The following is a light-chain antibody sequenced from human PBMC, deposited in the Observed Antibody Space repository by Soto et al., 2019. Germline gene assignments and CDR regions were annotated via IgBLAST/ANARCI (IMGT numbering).Light chain of an antibody. V-gene: IGKV1-5*03. CDR3: KHYNSYSEA. J-gene: IGKJ1*01. CDR1: QSISSY. CDR2: KAY. Sequence: DIQMTHSPSSLSASVGDRVTITCRASQSISSYLNWYQQKPGKAHKLLIYKAYTLKSGVQSRFSGSGSGTEFTLTIRSLQPDDFATYYCKHYNSYSEAVGQGTKVDIK.